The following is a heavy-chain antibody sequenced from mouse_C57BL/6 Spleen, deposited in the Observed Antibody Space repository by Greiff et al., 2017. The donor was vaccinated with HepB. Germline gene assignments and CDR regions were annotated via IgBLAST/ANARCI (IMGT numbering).Heavy chain of an antibody. V-gene: IGHV1-50*01. Sequence: QVQLQQSGAELVKPGASVKLSCKASGYTFTSYWMQWVKQRPGQGLEWIGEIDPSDSYTNYNQKFKGKATLTVDTSSSTAYMQLSSLTSEDSAVYYCARPYYSNYYAMDYWGQGTSVTVSS. CDR2: IDPSDSYT. CDR3: ARPYYSNYYAMDY. J-gene: IGHJ4*01. D-gene: IGHD2-5*01. CDR1: GYTFTSYW.